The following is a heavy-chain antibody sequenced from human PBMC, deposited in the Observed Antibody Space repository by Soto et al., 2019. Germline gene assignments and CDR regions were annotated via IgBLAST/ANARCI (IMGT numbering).Heavy chain of an antibody. CDR1: GFTFSSYS. CDR3: ARDTGGAAYNSGWFGY. J-gene: IGHJ4*02. Sequence: EVQLVESGGGLVQPGGSLRLSCAASGFTFSSYSMNWVRQAPGKGLEWLSYISSSSRTIYYADSVKGRFTISRDNAKNSLYLHMNSLRAEDTAVYYCARDTGGAAYNSGWFGYWGQGTLVIVSS. V-gene: IGHV3-48*01. CDR2: ISSSSRTI. D-gene: IGHD6-19*01.